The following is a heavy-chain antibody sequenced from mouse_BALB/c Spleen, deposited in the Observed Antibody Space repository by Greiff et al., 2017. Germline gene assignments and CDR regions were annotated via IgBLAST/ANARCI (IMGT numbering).Heavy chain of an antibody. CDR1: GYTFTNYW. V-gene: IGHV1-63*02. Sequence: VKLQQSGAELVRPGTSVKISCKASGYTFTNYWLGWVKQRPGHGLEWIGDIYPGGGYTNYNEKFKGKATLTADTSSSTAYMQLSSLTSEDSAVYFCARYWDGWYFDVWGAGTTVTVSS. D-gene: IGHD4-1*01. CDR3: ARYWDGWYFDV. CDR2: IYPGGGYT. J-gene: IGHJ1*01.